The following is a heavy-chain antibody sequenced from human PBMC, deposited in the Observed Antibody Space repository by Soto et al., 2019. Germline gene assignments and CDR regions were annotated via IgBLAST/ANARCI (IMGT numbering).Heavy chain of an antibody. CDR3: ARASVGGVVPPACVDCYYYNGMDV. J-gene: IGHJ6*02. V-gene: IGHV1-69*13. Sequence: SVKVSCKASGGTFSSYAISWVRQAPGQGLEWMGGIIPIFGTANYAQKFQGRVTITADESTSTAYMELSSLRSEDTAVYYCARASVGGVVPPACVDCYYYNGMDVWGQGTXVTVSS. CDR1: GGTFSSYA. D-gene: IGHD3-3*01. CDR2: IIPIFGTA.